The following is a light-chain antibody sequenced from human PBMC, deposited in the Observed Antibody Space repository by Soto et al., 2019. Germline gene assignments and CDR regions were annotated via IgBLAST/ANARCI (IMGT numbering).Light chain of an antibody. V-gene: IGKV3-20*01. J-gene: IGKJ2*01. Sequence: EIVLTQSPGTLSLSPGERATLSCRAGQSVSSSNLAWYQQKPGQAPRLLIYGASSRATGIPDKFSGSGSGTDFTLTISRLEPEDFAVYYCQHYGSSPPYTFGQGTKLEIK. CDR2: GAS. CDR1: QSVSSSN. CDR3: QHYGSSPPYT.